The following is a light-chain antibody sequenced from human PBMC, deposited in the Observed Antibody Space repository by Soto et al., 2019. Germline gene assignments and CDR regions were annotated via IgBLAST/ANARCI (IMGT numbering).Light chain of an antibody. Sequence: EIVMTQSSATLSVSPGERATLSCRASQSVGISLAWHQQKPGQPPRLLIYGASTRATGIPARFSGIGSGTDFTLTINSLQPEDSAIYYCQQRSNWPVSFGGGTKVDIK. CDR1: QSVGIS. J-gene: IGKJ4*01. V-gene: IGKV3D-15*01. CDR3: QQRSNWPVS. CDR2: GAS.